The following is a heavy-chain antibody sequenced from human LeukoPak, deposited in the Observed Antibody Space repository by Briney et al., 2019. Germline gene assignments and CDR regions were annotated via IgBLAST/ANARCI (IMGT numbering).Heavy chain of an antibody. Sequence: PSETLSLTCTVSGGSISDHYWSWIRQPAGKGLEWIGRIYTSGSTNYNPSLKSRVTMSVDTSKNQFSLKLSSVTAADTAVYYCARDHYYSSGYYIVDYWGQGTLVTVSS. CDR3: ARDHYYSSGYYIVDY. V-gene: IGHV4-4*07. D-gene: IGHD3-22*01. CDR1: GGSISDHY. CDR2: IYTSGST. J-gene: IGHJ4*02.